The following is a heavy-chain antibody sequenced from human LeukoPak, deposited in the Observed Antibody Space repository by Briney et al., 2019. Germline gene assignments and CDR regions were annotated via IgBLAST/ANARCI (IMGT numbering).Heavy chain of an antibody. D-gene: IGHD3-22*01. CDR2: IYIGGST. CDR1: GFNVSSNY. J-gene: IGHJ4*02. CDR3: ASPYDSSGYFPPTLGY. Sequence: GGSLRLSCAASGFNVSSNYMSWVRQAPGKGLEWVSIIYIGGSTFYADSVKGRFTISRDNSKNTLYLQMNSLRAEDTAVYYCASPYDSSGYFPPTLGYWGQGTLVTVSS. V-gene: IGHV3-53*01.